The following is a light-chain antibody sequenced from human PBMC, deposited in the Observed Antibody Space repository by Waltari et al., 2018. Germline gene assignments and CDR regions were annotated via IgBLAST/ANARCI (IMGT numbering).Light chain of an antibody. CDR2: GVT. V-gene: IGLV1-40*01. CDR3: QSYETSLGVV. CDR1: RSNIGPGHE. Sequence: QSVLTQPPSVSGAPGQRVTISCPGRRSNIGPGHEVHWYQQLPGKAPTLLVYGVTNRPPGVPDRFFGSKSGTSASLAIPGLQTEDEADYYCQSYETSLGVVFGGGTKLTVL. J-gene: IGLJ2*01.